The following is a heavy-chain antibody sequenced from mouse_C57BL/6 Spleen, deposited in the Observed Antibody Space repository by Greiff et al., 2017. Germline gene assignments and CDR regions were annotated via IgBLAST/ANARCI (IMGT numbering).Heavy chain of an antibody. CDR1: GYTFTSYW. CDR2: IYPNSGST. CDR3: AVITAVVADY. V-gene: IGHV1-64*01. Sequence: QVQLQQSGAELVKPGASVKLSCKASGYTFTSYWMHWVKQRPGQGLEWIGTIYPNSGSTNYNEKFKSKATLTVDKSSSTAYMQLSSLTSEDAAVYYCAVITAVVADYWGQGTTLTVSS. J-gene: IGHJ2*01. D-gene: IGHD1-1*01.